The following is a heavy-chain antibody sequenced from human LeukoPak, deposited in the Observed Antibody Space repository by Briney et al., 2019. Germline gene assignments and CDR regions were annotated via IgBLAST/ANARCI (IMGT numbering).Heavy chain of an antibody. V-gene: IGHV1-46*01. J-gene: IGHJ5*02. CDR3: ARSEWLVRGWFDP. CDR1: GYTFTSYY. D-gene: IGHD6-19*01. CDR2: INPSGGST. Sequence: ASVKVSCKASGYTFTSYYMHWVRQAPGQWLEWMGIINPSGGSTSYAQKFQGRVTMTRDTSTSTVYMELSSLRSEDTAVYYCARSEWLVRGWFDPWGQGTLVTVSS.